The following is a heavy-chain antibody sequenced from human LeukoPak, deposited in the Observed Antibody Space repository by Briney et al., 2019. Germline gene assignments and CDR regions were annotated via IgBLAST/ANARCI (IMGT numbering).Heavy chain of an antibody. CDR2: IIPNSGGT. CDR1: GYTFTGYY. Sequence: GASVKVSCKASGYTFTGYYMHWVRQAPGQGLEWMGWIIPNSGGTNYAQKFQGRVTMTRDTSISTAYMELSRLRSDDTAVYYCARDSSSWGNYGMDVWGQGTTVTVSS. CDR3: ARDSSSWGNYGMDV. J-gene: IGHJ6*02. D-gene: IGHD6-13*01. V-gene: IGHV1-2*02.